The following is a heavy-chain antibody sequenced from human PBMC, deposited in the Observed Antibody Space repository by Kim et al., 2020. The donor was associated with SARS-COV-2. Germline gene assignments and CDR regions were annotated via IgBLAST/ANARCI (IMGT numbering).Heavy chain of an antibody. Sequence: GGSLRLSCAASGFTFSSYAMSWVHQAPGKGLEWVSAISGSGGSTYYADSVKGRFTISRDNSKNTLYLQMNSLRAEDTAVYYCAKDWGGVVPAAMHALASINWFDPWGQGTLVTVSS. J-gene: IGHJ5*02. CDR1: GFTFSSYA. CDR2: ISGSGGST. CDR3: AKDWGGVVPAAMHALASINWFDP. D-gene: IGHD2-2*01. V-gene: IGHV3-23*01.